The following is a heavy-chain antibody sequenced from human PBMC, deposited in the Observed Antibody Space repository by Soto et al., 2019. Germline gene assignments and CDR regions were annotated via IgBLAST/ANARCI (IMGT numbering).Heavy chain of an antibody. V-gene: IGHV4-59*01. D-gene: IGHD3-22*01. CDR3: ARAVITPLYLHSGMDV. Sequence: SETLSLTCTVSGGSISSYYLGGSRQPPGKGLEWIGDIYYSGSTNYKPSLNSRVTISVDTSKNQFSLKLSSVTAADTAVYYCARAVITPLYLHSGMDVWGQGTTVTV. CDR1: GGSISSYY. J-gene: IGHJ6*02. CDR2: IYYSGST.